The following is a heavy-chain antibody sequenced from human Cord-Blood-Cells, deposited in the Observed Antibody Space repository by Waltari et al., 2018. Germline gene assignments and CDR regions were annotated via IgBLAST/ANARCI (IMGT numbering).Heavy chain of an antibody. Sequence: QLQDPRPLLLKPSDTLSLTCPVSVRFIRSRSYYRIWIRHPTRTGLEWIGSIHYSGSTYYNPSLKSRVTISVDTSKNQFSLKLSSVTAADTAVYYCARLTRPDYDILTGYWYFDLWGRGTLVTVSS. D-gene: IGHD3-9*01. J-gene: IGHJ2*01. CDR3: ARLTRPDYDILTGYWYFDL. CDR1: VRFIRSRSYY. CDR2: IHYSGST. V-gene: IGHV4-39*01.